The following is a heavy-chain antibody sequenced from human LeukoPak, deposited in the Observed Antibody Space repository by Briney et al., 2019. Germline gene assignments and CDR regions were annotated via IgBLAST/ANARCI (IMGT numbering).Heavy chain of an antibody. V-gene: IGHV3-21*01. CDR1: GFTFSDYF. J-gene: IGHJ6*03. Sequence: GGSLRLSCVTSGFTFSDYFMNWVRQAPGKGLEWVSSISSSSSYIYYADSVKGRFTISRDNAKNSLYLQMNSLRAEDTAVYYCARGRDCSSTSCYDYYYYYMDVWGKGTTVTVSS. D-gene: IGHD2-2*01. CDR3: ARGRDCSSTSCYDYYYYYMDV. CDR2: ISSSSSYI.